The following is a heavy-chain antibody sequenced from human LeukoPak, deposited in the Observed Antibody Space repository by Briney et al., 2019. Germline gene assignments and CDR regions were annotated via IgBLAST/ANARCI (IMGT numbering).Heavy chain of an antibody. V-gene: IGHV3-21*01. Sequence: RSGGSLRLSCAASGFTFSSYSMNWVRQAPGKGLEWVSSISSSSSYIYYADSVKGRFTISRDNAKNSLYLQMNSLRAEDTAVYYCARVPIVGASDAFDIWGQGTMVTVSS. D-gene: IGHD1-26*01. CDR3: ARVPIVGASDAFDI. CDR2: ISSSSSYI. CDR1: GFTFSSYS. J-gene: IGHJ3*02.